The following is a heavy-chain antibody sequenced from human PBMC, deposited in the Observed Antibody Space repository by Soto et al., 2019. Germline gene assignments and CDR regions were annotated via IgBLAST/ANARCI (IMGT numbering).Heavy chain of an antibody. CDR1: GFSLTTSGVG. Sequence: QITLNESGPTVVKPTETLTLTCTFSGFSLTTSGVGVGWVRQSPGQAPGWLAFIFWDDDKRYSTSLKSRLTISKDTSKNRVVLTMANADPADTATYYCAHRVLRAVFGLVTTTAIYFDFWGQGTPVVVSS. J-gene: IGHJ4*02. V-gene: IGHV2-5*02. CDR3: AHRVLRAVFGLVTTTAIYFDF. D-gene: IGHD3-3*01. CDR2: IFWDDDK.